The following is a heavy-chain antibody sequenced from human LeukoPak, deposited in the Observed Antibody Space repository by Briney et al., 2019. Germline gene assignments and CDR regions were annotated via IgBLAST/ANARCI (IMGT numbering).Heavy chain of an antibody. J-gene: IGHJ6*02. CDR1: GFTFSDYY. D-gene: IGHD3-22*01. CDR2: IRSSGGGSTT. V-gene: IGHV3-11*01. Sequence: GGSLRLSCAASGFTFSDYYMSWIRQAPGKGLEWVSYIRSSGGGSTTYHADSVKGRFTISRDNTKSSLYLQMNSLRAEDTAVYYCARVKYFHSRAYLYGVDVWGQGTTVTVSS. CDR3: ARVKYFHSRAYLYGVDV.